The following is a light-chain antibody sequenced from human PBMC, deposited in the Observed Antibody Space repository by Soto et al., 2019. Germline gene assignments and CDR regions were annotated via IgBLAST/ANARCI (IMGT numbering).Light chain of an antibody. J-gene: IGKJ2*03. V-gene: IGKV1-39*01. CDR3: PHGNVAPYS. CDR2: SAS. Sequence: DIQMTQSPSSVSASIGDTVTITCRASQAINVYFNWYQQKPGEVPKLLIYSASTLHSGVPSRFTGSGSETDFTLTIRSLQPEDFATYYCPHGNVAPYSFGQGTKVHI. CDR1: QAINVY.